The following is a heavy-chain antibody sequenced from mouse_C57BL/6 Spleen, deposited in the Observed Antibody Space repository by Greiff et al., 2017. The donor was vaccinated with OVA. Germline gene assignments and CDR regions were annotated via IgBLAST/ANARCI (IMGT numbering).Heavy chain of an antibody. CDR3: ARGGPYYSNSPYAMDY. Sequence: EVQGVESGGGLVKPGGSLKLSCAASGFTFSDYGMHWVRQAPEKGLEWVAYISNGSSTIYYADTVKGRFTISRDNAKNTLFLQMTSLRSEDTAMYYCARGGPYYSNSPYAMDYWGQGTSVTVSS. J-gene: IGHJ4*01. D-gene: IGHD2-5*01. CDR1: GFTFSDYG. V-gene: IGHV5-17*01. CDR2: ISNGSSTI.